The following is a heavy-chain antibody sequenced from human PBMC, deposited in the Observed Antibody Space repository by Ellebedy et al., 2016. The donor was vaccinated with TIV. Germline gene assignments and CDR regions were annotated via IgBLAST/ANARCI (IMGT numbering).Heavy chain of an antibody. D-gene: IGHD3-22*01. J-gene: IGHJ4*02. CDR1: GGSFSDFY. CDR2: INHIGST. CDR3: ARDYYYDNSGFYHFDN. V-gene: IGHV4-34*01. Sequence: MPGGSLRLSCAVYGGSFSDFYWSWIRQTPGKGLEWIGEINHIGSTTYNPSLNSRVTISVDKSKKQFSLKLSSVTAADTAVYYCARDYYYDNSGFYHFDNWGQGTLVTVSS.